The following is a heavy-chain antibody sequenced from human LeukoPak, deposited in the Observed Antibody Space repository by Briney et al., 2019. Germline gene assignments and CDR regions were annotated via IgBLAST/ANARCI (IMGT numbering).Heavy chain of an antibody. V-gene: IGHV3-23*01. CDR2: ISGGGGST. D-gene: IGHD1-26*01. J-gene: IGHJ4*02. CDR1: GFSFSYYA. CDR3: AKGGKWDVTPFDY. Sequence: PGGSLRLSCAASGFSFSYYAMHWVRQAPGKGLEWVSTISGGGGSTYYADSVKGRFTISRDNSKNTLYLQVNSLRAEDTAVYYCAKGGKWDVTPFDYWGQGTLVTVSS.